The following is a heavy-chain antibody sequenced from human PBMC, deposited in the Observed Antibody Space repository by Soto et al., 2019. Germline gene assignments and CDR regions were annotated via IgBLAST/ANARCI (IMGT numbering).Heavy chain of an antibody. CDR2: IIPIFGTA. D-gene: IGHD2-2*01. Sequence: QVQLVQSGAEVKKPGSSVKVSCKASGGTFSSYAISWVRQAPGQGLEWMGGIIPIFGTANYAQKFQGRVTITADESTSTAYMELSSLRSEDTAVYYCAREEVVVVPAASHYYYYGMDVWGQGTTVTVS. J-gene: IGHJ6*02. CDR1: GGTFSSYA. CDR3: AREEVVVVPAASHYYYYGMDV. V-gene: IGHV1-69*01.